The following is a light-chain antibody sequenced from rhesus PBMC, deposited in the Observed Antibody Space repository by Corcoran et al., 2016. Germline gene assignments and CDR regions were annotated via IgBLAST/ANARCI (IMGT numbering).Light chain of an antibody. V-gene: IGKV3-10*01. J-gene: IGKJ2*01. CDR2: GAS. CDR3: YQHSSGYS. Sequence: QVILTQSPATLSLSPGERATLSCRASQSVSSYLAWYQQKPGQAPRLLIYGASSRATGIPDRFSGSGDGTDFTVTISSLEAEDVGVYHCYQHSSGYSCGQVTKVEIK. CDR1: QSVSSY.